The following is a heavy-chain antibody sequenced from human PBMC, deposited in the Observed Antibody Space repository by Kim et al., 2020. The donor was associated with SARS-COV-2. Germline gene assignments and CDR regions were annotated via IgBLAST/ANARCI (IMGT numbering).Heavy chain of an antibody. Sequence: GGSLRLSCAASGFTFSSYEMNWVRQAPGKGLEWVSYISSSGSTIYYADSVKGRFTISRDNAKNSLYLQMNSLRAEDTAVYYCAREGIQLWLDYYGMDVWGQGTTVTVSS. CDR3: AREGIQLWLDYYGMDV. D-gene: IGHD5-18*01. V-gene: IGHV3-48*03. J-gene: IGHJ6*02. CDR2: ISSSGSTI. CDR1: GFTFSSYE.